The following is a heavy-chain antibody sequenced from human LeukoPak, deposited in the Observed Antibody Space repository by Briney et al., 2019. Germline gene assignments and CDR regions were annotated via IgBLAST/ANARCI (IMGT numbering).Heavy chain of an antibody. J-gene: IGHJ4*02. CDR1: GFTFSSYE. V-gene: IGHV3-48*03. Sequence: GGSLRLSCAASGFTFSSYEMNWVRQAPGKGLEWVSYISSSGSTIYYADSVKGRFTISRDNAKNSLYLQMNSLRAEDAAVYYCATSFYGDDVYWGQGTLVTVSS. CDR2: ISSSGSTI. CDR3: ATSFYGDDVY. D-gene: IGHD4-17*01.